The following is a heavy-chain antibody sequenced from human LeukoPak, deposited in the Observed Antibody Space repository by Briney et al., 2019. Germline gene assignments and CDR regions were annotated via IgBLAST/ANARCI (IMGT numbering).Heavy chain of an antibody. Sequence: SVKVSCKVSGYTLTELSMHWVRQAPGQGLEWMGGIIPIFGTANYAQKFQGRVTITADESTSTAYMELSSLRSEDTAVYYCARAPRGHGGAMGNYELWGQGTLVTVSS. V-gene: IGHV1-69*13. J-gene: IGHJ4*02. CDR3: ARAPRGHGGAMGNYEL. CDR2: IIPIFGTA. CDR1: GYTLTELS. D-gene: IGHD1-7*01.